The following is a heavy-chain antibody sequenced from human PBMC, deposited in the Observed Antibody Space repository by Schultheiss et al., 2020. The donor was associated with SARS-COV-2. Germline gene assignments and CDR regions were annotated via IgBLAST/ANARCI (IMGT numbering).Heavy chain of an antibody. CDR3: AVKYYYDSSGPRRVVSPFGY. V-gene: IGHV3-48*04. CDR1: GFTFSSYA. J-gene: IGHJ4*02. CDR2: ISSSGSTI. Sequence: GGSLRLSCAASGFTFSSYAMSWVRQAPGKGLEWVSYISSSGSTIYYADSVKGRFTISRDNAKNSLYLQMNSLRAEDTAVYYCAVKYYYDSSGPRRVVSPFGYWGQGTLVTVSS. D-gene: IGHD3-22*01.